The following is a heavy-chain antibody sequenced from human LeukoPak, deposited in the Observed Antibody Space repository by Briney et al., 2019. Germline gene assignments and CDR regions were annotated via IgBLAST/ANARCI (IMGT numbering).Heavy chain of an antibody. Sequence: SETLSLTCTVSGASISSGRNYWGWIRQPPGEGLEWIASMYYSGRADYNPSLKSRVSVSVDTSKNQLSLKLYSVTAADTAMYYCARHLSGTAMAHYFDYWGQGTVVTVSS. J-gene: IGHJ4*02. CDR1: GASISSGRNY. CDR2: MYYSGRA. CDR3: ARHLSGTAMAHYFDY. D-gene: IGHD2-2*01. V-gene: IGHV4-39*01.